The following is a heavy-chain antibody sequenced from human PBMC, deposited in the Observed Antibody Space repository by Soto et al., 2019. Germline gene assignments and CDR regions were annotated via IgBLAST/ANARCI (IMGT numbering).Heavy chain of an antibody. D-gene: IGHD3-16*02. J-gene: IGHJ4*02. CDR2: ISYDGSNK. CDR1: GFTFSSYG. CDR3: AKDLDDYVWASYRRGPEYYFDY. V-gene: IGHV3-30*18. Sequence: QVQLVESGGGVVQPGRSLRLSCAASGFTFSSYGMHWVRQAPGKGLEWVAVISYDGSNKYYADSVKGRFTISRDNYKNTLYLQMNSLRAEDTAVYYCAKDLDDYVWASYRRGPEYYFDYWGQGTLVTVSS.